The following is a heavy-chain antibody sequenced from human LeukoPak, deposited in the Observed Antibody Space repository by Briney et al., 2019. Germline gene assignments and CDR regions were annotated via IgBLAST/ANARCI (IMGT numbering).Heavy chain of an antibody. D-gene: IGHD1-26*01. CDR1: GFTFSSYA. CDR3: AKEPSGVGATSRYYFDY. Sequence: GGSLRLSCAASGFTFSSYAMSWVRQAPGKGLEWDSAISGSGGSTYYADSVKGRFTISRDNSKNTLYLQINSLRAEDTAVYYCAKEPSGVGATSRYYFDYWGQGTLVTVSS. J-gene: IGHJ4*02. V-gene: IGHV3-23*01. CDR2: ISGSGGST.